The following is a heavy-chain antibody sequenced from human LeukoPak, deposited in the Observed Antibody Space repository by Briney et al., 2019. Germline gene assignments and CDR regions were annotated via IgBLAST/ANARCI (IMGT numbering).Heavy chain of an antibody. J-gene: IGHJ4*02. CDR1: GGSISSSSYY. CDR3: ARLAVAAYYFDY. Sequence: SETLSLTRTVSGGSISSSSYYWGWIRQPPGKGLEWIGSIYYSGSTYYNPSLKSRVTISVDTSKNQFSLKLSSVTAADTAVYYCARLAVAAYYFDYWGQGTLVTVSS. D-gene: IGHD6-19*01. V-gene: IGHV4-39*07. CDR2: IYYSGST.